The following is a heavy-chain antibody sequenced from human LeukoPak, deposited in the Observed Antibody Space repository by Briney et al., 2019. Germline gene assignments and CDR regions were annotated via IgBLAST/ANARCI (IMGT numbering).Heavy chain of an antibody. J-gene: IGHJ5*02. CDR3: ARDLGLAAAAPGWFDP. CDR2: IYYSGST. Sequence: SETLSLTCTVSGGSISSGGYFWNWIRQHPGKGLEWIGYIYYSGSTYYNPSLKSRVTISVDTSKNQFSLKLSSVTAADTAVYYCARDLGLAAAAPGWFDPWGQGTLVTVSS. D-gene: IGHD6-13*01. V-gene: IGHV4-31*03. CDR1: GGSISSGGYF.